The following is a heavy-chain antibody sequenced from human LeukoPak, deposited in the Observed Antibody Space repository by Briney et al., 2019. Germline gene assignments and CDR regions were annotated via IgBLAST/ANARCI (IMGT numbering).Heavy chain of an antibody. CDR2: INHSGGT. Sequence: SETLSLTCAVYGGSFSGYYWSWIRQPPGKGLEWIGEINHSGGTNYNPSLKSRVTISVDTSKNQFSLKLRSVTAADTAVYYCARAGPNYYYGLDVWGQGTTVTVSS. CDR1: GGSFSGYY. CDR3: ARAGPNYYYGLDV. D-gene: IGHD3-10*01. J-gene: IGHJ6*02. V-gene: IGHV4-34*01.